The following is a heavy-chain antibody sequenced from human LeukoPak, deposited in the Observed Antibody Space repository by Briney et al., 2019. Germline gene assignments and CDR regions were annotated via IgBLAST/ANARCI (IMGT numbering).Heavy chain of an antibody. CDR1: GFTFSSYA. D-gene: IGHD5-18*01. J-gene: IGHJ3*02. CDR3: ARERNTAIVTAFDI. V-gene: IGHV3-21*01. Sequence: GGSLRLSCAASGFTFSSYAMSWVRQAPGKGLEWVSCISSSSTYIYYADSVKGRFTISRDNAKNSLYLQMNSLRAGDTAVYYCARERNTAIVTAFDIWGQGTMVTVSS. CDR2: ISSSSTYI.